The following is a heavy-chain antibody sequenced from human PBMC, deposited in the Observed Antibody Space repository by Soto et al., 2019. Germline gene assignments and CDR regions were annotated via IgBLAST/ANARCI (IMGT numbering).Heavy chain of an antibody. CDR2: IIHTGST. D-gene: IGHD2-2*01. V-gene: IGHV4-34*12. J-gene: IGHJ4*02. CDR3: APQVVPTATKKP. Sequence: SETLSLTCAVFGVSFSGYYWGWIRQPPGKGLEWIGEIIHTGSTNYNPSLKSRVTMSIDTSKKQFSLKLSSVTAADTAVYYCAPQVVPTATKKPWGQGTLVTVS. CDR1: GVSFSGYY.